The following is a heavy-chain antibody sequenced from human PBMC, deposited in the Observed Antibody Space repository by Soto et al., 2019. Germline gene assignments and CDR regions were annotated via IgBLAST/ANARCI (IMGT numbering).Heavy chain of an antibody. V-gene: IGHV1-69*02. CDR3: ARGSSSTSFDYYYYMDV. CDR2: IIPILGIA. J-gene: IGHJ6*03. D-gene: IGHD2-2*01. CDR1: GGTFSSYT. Sequence: QVQLVQSGAEVKKPGSSVKVSCKASGGTFSSYTISWVRQAPGQGLEWIGRIIPILGIANYAQKFQGRVTITADKSTSTAYMELSSLRSEDTAVYYCARGSSSTSFDYYYYMDVWGKGTTVTVSS.